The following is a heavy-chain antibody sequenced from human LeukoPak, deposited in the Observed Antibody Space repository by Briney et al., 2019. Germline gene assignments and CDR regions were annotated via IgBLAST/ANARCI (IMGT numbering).Heavy chain of an antibody. CDR1: GYTSTGYY. V-gene: IGHV1-2*06. CDR2: INPNSGGT. J-gene: IGHJ3*02. D-gene: IGHD3-22*01. Sequence: ASVKVSCKASGYTSTGYYMHWVRQAPGQGLEWMGRINPNSGGTNYAQKFQGRVTMTRDTSISTAYMELSRLRSDDTAVYYCARGVGYYYAFDIWGQGTMVTVSS. CDR3: ARGVGYYYAFDI.